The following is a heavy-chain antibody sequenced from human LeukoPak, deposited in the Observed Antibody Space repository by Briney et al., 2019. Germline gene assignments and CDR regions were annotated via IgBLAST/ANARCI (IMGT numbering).Heavy chain of an antibody. CDR2: TYYRSKWNN. D-gene: IGHD2/OR15-2a*01. V-gene: IGHV6-1*01. CDR3: ARGRNSGFDY. Sequence: SQTLSLTCAISGDSVSGNSAVAWNWLRQSPSRGLEWLGRTYYRSKWNNDYAVSVKSRITINPDTSKNQFSLHLHSVTPDDTAVYFCARGRNSGFDYWGQGTLVTVSS. J-gene: IGHJ4*02. CDR1: GDSVSGNSAVA.